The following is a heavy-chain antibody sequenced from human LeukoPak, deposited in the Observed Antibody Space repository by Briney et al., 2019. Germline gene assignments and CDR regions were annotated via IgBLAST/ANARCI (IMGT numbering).Heavy chain of an antibody. Sequence: GGSLRLSCAASGFTVSSNYMSWVRQAPGKGLEWVSVIYSGGSTYYADSVKGRFTISRDNSKNTLYLQMNSLRAEDTAVYYCARGEMVVRYMDVWGKGTTVTVSS. J-gene: IGHJ6*03. CDR1: GFTVSSNY. CDR3: ARGEMVVRYMDV. CDR2: IYSGGST. V-gene: IGHV3-66*02. D-gene: IGHD5-24*01.